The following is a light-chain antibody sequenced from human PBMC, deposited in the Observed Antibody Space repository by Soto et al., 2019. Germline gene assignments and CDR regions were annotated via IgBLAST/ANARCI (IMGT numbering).Light chain of an antibody. CDR2: GAS. Sequence: EILLTQSPGTLSLSPGERATLSCRASQSVSSNLAWYQQKPGQAPRLLIYGASNRATDIPGRFSGSGSGTDFTLTISRLEPEDFAVYYCQQYGSSGTFGQGTKVDIK. CDR3: QQYGSSGT. CDR1: QSVSSN. J-gene: IGKJ1*01. V-gene: IGKV3-20*01.